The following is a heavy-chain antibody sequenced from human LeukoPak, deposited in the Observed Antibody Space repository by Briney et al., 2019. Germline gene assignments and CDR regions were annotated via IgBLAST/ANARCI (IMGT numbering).Heavy chain of an antibody. Sequence: SETLSLTCTVSGGSISSYYWSWIRQPAGKGLEWIGRIYTSGSTNYNPSLKSRVTISVDKSKNQFYLKLSSVTAADTAVYYCARSLPGCSGGSCYAWYFDLWGRGTLVTVSS. CDR1: GGSISSYY. CDR2: IYTSGST. V-gene: IGHV4-4*07. CDR3: ARSLPGCSGGSCYAWYFDL. D-gene: IGHD2-15*01. J-gene: IGHJ2*01.